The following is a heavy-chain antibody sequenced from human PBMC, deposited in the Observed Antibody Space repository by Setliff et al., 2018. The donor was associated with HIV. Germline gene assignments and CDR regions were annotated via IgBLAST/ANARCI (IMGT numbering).Heavy chain of an antibody. CDR3: AKDKGSSGWSA. V-gene: IGHV3-23*01. CDR2: ISGSGGST. J-gene: IGHJ5*02. Sequence: PGGSLRLSCAASGFTFSSYAMSWVRQAPGTGLEWASAISGSGGSTYYADSVKGRFTVSRDNSKYTLYLQMNSLRVEDTAVYYCAKDKGSSGWSAWGQGTLVTVSS. D-gene: IGHD6-19*01. CDR1: GFTFSSYA.